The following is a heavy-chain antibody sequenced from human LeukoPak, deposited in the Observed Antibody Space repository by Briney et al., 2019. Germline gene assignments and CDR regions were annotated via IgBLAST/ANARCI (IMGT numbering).Heavy chain of an antibody. V-gene: IGHV3-23*01. CDR3: AKSRSGWYEIDY. J-gene: IGHJ4*02. CDR1: GFTFSSYA. Sequence: GGSLRLSCVASGFTFSSYAMSWVRQAPGKGLEWVSATSGSGGSTYYADSVKGRFTISRDNSKNTLYLQMNSLRAEDTAVYYCAKSRSGWYEIDYWGQGTLVTVSS. CDR2: TSGSGGST. D-gene: IGHD6-19*01.